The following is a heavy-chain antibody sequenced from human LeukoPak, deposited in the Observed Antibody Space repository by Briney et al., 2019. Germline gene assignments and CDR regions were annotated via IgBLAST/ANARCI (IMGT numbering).Heavy chain of an antibody. CDR3: AKSDDWTMVRGRNPGVFDY. CDR1: GFTFSSYG. Sequence: GRSLRLSCAASGFTFSSYGTHWVRQAPGKGLEWVAVISYDGSNKYYADSVKGRFTISRDNSKNTLYLQMNSLRAEDTAVYFCAKSDDWTMVRGRNPGVFDYWGQGTLVTVCS. CDR2: ISYDGSNK. J-gene: IGHJ4*02. V-gene: IGHV3-30*18. D-gene: IGHD3-10*01.